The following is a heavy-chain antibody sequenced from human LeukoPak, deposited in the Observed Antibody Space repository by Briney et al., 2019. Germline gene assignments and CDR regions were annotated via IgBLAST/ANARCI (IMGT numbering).Heavy chain of an antibody. J-gene: IGHJ4*02. Sequence: GGSLRLSCAASGFTFSSYAMHWVRQAPGKGLEWVAVISYDGSNKYYADSVKGRFTISRDNSKNTLYLQMNSLRAEDTAVYYCAIRDGPSGGGNGGNNPIRGYGGQEPRVPVS. CDR2: ISYDGSNK. CDR1: GFTFSSYA. V-gene: IGHV3-30-3*01. D-gene: IGHD2-15*01. CDR3: AIRDGPSGGGNGGNNPIRGY.